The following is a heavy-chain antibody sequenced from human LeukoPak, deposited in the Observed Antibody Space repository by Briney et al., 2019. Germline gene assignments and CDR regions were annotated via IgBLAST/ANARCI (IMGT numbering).Heavy chain of an antibody. Sequence: ASVTVSCKASGYTFTGYYMHWVRQAPGQGLEWMGWINPNSGGTNYAQKFQGRVTMTRDTSISTAYMELSRLRSDDTAVYYCASRDYYGSGSYRYWGQGTLVTVSS. D-gene: IGHD3-10*01. CDR3: ASRDYYGSGSYRY. CDR1: GYTFTGYY. V-gene: IGHV1-2*02. CDR2: INPNSGGT. J-gene: IGHJ4*02.